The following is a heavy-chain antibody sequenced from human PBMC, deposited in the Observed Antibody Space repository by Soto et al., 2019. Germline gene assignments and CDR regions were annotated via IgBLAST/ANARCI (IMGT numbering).Heavy chain of an antibody. D-gene: IGHD3-22*01. CDR2: ISYDGSNK. J-gene: IGHJ4*02. CDR3: ARDWADSSGYFPPDY. V-gene: IGHV3-30-3*01. CDR1: GFTFISYA. Sequence: GGSLRLSCAASGFTFISYAMHWVRQAPGKGLEWVAVISYDGSNKYYADSVKGRFTISRDNSKNTLYLQMNSLRAEDTAVYYCARDWADSSGYFPPDYWGQGTLVTVSS.